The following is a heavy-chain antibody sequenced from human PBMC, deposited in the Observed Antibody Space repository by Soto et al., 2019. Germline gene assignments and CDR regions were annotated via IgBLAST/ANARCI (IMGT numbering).Heavy chain of an antibody. V-gene: IGHV4-34*01. J-gene: IGHJ5*02. CDR1: GGSFSGYY. D-gene: IGHD6-13*01. CDR3: ARGPGSSWPKWLDP. CDR2: INHSGST. Sequence: PSETLSLTCAVYGGSFSGYYWSWIRQPPGKGLEWIGEINHSGSTNYNPSLKSRVTISVDTSKNQFSLKLSSVTAADTAVYYCARGPGSSWPKWLDPWGQGTLVTVAS.